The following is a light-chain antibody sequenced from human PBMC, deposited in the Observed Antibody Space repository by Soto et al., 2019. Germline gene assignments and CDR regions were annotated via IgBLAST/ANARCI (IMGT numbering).Light chain of an antibody. CDR3: QQRTNWPPWIT. J-gene: IGKJ5*01. Sequence: EIVLTQSPATLSLSPGDTATLSCRASQSVSSYLAWFQQKPGQAPRLLIYDASNRATGIPARFSGSGSGTDFTLTISSLEPEDFAVYYCQQRTNWPPWITFGQGTRLDIK. CDR1: QSVSSY. V-gene: IGKV3-11*01. CDR2: DAS.